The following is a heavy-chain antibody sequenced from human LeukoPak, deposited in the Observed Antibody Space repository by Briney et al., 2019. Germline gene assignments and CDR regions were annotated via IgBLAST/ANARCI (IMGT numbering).Heavy chain of an antibody. CDR2: IYTSGST. V-gene: IGHV4-4*07. J-gene: IGHJ4*02. CDR3: ARGVYILSRKSYYFDY. CDR1: GGSISSYY. Sequence: SETLSLTCTVSGGSISSYYWSWIRQPPGKGLEWIGRIYTSGSTNYNPSLKSRVTMSVDTSKNQFSLKLSSVTAADTAVYYCARGVYILSRKSYYFDYWGQGTLVTVSS. D-gene: IGHD3-10*01.